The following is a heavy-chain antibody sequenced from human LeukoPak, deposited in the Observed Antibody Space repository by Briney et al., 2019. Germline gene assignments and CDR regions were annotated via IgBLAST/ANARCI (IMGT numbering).Heavy chain of an antibody. Sequence: GGSLRLSCAASGFTFSSYSMNWVRQAPGKGLEWVSSISSSSSYIYYADSVKGRFTISRDNAKNSLYLQMNSLRAEDTAVYYCARDEAIVVVIPSDIWGQGTMVTVSS. CDR1: GFTFSSYS. J-gene: IGHJ3*02. D-gene: IGHD3-22*01. CDR3: ARDEAIVVVIPSDI. V-gene: IGHV3-21*01. CDR2: ISSSSSYI.